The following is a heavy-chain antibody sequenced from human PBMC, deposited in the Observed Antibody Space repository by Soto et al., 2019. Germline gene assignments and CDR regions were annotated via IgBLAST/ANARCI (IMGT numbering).Heavy chain of an antibody. D-gene: IGHD6-6*01. CDR3: ARGAAARPWADY. J-gene: IGHJ4*02. Sequence: GASVKVSCKASGGTFSSYAISWVRQAPGQGLEWMGGIIPIFGTANYAQKFQGRVTITADESTSTAYMELSSLRSEDTAVYYCARGAAARPWADYWGQGTLVTVSS. CDR2: IIPIFGTA. V-gene: IGHV1-69*13. CDR1: GGTFSSYA.